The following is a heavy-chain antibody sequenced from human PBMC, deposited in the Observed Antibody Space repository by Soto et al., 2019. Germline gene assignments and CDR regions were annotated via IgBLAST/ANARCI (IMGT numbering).Heavy chain of an antibody. D-gene: IGHD3-22*01. CDR1: GFNFRSYA. V-gene: IGHV3-23*01. Sequence: GGSQRLSSAASGFNFRSYAMSWVRQAPGKGLEWVSAISGSGGSTYYADSVKGRFTISRDNSKNTLYLQMNSLRAEDTAVYYCAKVTAYYYDSSGPLIDYWGQGTLVTVSS. CDR3: AKVTAYYYDSSGPLIDY. J-gene: IGHJ4*02. CDR2: ISGSGGST.